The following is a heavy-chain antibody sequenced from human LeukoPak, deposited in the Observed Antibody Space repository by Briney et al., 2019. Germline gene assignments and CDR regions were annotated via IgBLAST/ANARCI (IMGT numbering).Heavy chain of an antibody. CDR1: GYTFTSYD. V-gene: IGHV1-8*01. D-gene: IGHD5-12*01. Sequence: ASVKVSCKASGYTFTSYDINWVRQATGQGLEWMGWMNPNSGNTGYAQKFQGRVTMTRNTSISTAYMELSSLRSEDTAVYYGAKIGGMDLDDAFDIWGQGTMVTVSS. CDR3: AKIGGMDLDDAFDI. J-gene: IGHJ3*02. CDR2: MNPNSGNT.